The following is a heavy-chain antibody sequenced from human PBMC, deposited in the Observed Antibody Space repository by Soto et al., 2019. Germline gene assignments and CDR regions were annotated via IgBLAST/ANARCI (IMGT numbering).Heavy chain of an antibody. CDR1: GFTFSSYA. CDR3: AKGYGSGSRHRSFDY. D-gene: IGHD3-10*01. J-gene: IGHJ4*02. Sequence: PGGSLRLSCAASGFTFSSYAMSWVRQAPGKGLEWVSTVSGNGGTTYYADSVKGRFTISRDNSKNTLYLQMNSLRAEDTAVYYCAKGYGSGSRHRSFDYWGQGTLVTVSS. CDR2: VSGNGGTT. V-gene: IGHV3-23*01.